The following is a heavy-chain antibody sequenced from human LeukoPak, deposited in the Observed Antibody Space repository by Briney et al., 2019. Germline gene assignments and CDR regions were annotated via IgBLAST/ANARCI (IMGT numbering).Heavy chain of an antibody. Sequence: SETLSLTCTVSGGSISSSSYYWGWIRQPPGKGLESIGTIYYSGSTNYNPSLKSRVTISVDTSKNQFSLKLSSVTAADTAVYYCARFRGWFDPWGQGTLVTVSS. CDR3: ARFRGWFDP. CDR2: IYYSGST. V-gene: IGHV4-39*07. CDR1: GGSISSSSYY. J-gene: IGHJ5*02. D-gene: IGHD3-10*01.